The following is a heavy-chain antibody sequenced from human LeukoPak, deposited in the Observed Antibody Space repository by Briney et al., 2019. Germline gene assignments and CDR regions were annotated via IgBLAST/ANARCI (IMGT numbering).Heavy chain of an antibody. V-gene: IGHV3-9*01. CDR2: ISWNSGSI. J-gene: IGHJ4*02. D-gene: IGHD1-1*01. CDR3: AKDMKGYIRGGACDY. CDR1: GLTFSSYA. Sequence: PGGSLRLSCAASGLTFSSYAMSWVRQAPGKGLEWVSGISWNSGSIGYADSVKGRFTISRDSAKNSLYLQMNSLRAEDTALYYCAKDMKGYIRGGACDYWGQGTLVTVSS.